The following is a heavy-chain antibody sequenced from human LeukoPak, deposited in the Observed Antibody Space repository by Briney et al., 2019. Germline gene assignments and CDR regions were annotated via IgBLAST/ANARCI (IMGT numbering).Heavy chain of an antibody. Sequence: PSETLSLTCSFSVGSLSSGRYYWSWTGPPAGKGLEWIGRIYTSGSTNYNPSLKSRVTISVDTSKNQFSLKLSSVTAADTAVYYCARDRGSSSWSPHFDYWGQGTLVTVSS. D-gene: IGHD6-13*01. J-gene: IGHJ4*02. V-gene: IGHV4-61*02. CDR3: ARDRGSSSWSPHFDY. CDR1: VGSLSSGRYY. CDR2: IYTSGST.